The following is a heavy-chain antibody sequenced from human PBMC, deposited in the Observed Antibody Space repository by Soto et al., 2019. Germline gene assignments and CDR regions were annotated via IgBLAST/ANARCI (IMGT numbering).Heavy chain of an antibody. CDR2: INPSGGST. J-gene: IGHJ4*02. Sequence: QVQLVQSGAEVKKPGASVKVSCKASGYTFTSYYMHWVRQAPGQGLEWMGIINPSGGSTSYAQKCQGRGTMTRDTSTSTVYMELGSLRSEDTAVYYCARDTDLATTVTTFDYWGQGTLVTVSS. CDR3: ARDTDLATTVTTFDY. D-gene: IGHD4-17*01. CDR1: GYTFTSYY. V-gene: IGHV1-46*03.